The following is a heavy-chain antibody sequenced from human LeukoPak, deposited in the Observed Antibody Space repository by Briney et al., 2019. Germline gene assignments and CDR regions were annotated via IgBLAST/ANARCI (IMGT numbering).Heavy chain of an antibody. CDR1: GFTFSSYA. Sequence: TGGSLRLSCAASGFTFSSYAMSWVRQAPGKGLEWVSAISGSGGSTYYADSVKGRFTISRDNSKNTLYLQMNSLRAEDTAVYYCATQDIVVVVAAPDDYWGQGTLVTVSS. V-gene: IGHV3-23*01. CDR3: ATQDIVVVVAAPDDY. CDR2: ISGSGGST. D-gene: IGHD2-15*01. J-gene: IGHJ4*02.